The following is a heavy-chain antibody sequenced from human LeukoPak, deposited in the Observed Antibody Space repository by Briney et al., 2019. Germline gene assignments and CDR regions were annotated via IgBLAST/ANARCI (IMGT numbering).Heavy chain of an antibody. J-gene: IGHJ4*02. V-gene: IGHV6-1*01. CDR3: ARVRGRSGSYYSGFDY. D-gene: IGHD1-26*01. CDR2: TYYRSKWYN. CDR1: GDIVSSNSAA. Sequence: SQTLSLTCAISGDIVSSNSAAWHWIRQSPSRGLEWLGRTYYRSKWYNDYAVSVKSRITINPDTSKNQFSLQLNSVTPEDTAVYYCARVRGRSGSYYSGFDYWGQGTLVTVSS.